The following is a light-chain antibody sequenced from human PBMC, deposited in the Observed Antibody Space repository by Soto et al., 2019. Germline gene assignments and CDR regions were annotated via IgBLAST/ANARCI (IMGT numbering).Light chain of an antibody. CDR1: QSISTY. Sequence: DIQMTQSPSSLSASVGDRVTITCRASQSISTYLNWYQQKPGKAPKLLLYAASSLQSGVPSRFSGSRSRTDFTLSISSLQPEDFATYYCQQSYSTPPWTFGQGTKVEMK. J-gene: IGKJ1*01. V-gene: IGKV1-39*01. CDR3: QQSYSTPPWT. CDR2: AAS.